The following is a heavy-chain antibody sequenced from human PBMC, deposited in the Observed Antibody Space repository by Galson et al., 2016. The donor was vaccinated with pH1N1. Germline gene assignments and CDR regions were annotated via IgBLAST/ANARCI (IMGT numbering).Heavy chain of an antibody. J-gene: IGHJ6*02. V-gene: IGHV3-30*02. D-gene: IGHD2-2*01. CDR2: IRDDGSNK. CDR1: GFTFSSYG. CDR3: AKPDCSSPRCEGDYYYGMDV. Sequence: SLRLSCAASGFTFSSYGMHWVRQAPGKGLEWVAFIRDDGSNKYYADSVKGRFTISRDSSKTTLYLQMTSLRAEDTAVYYCAKPDCSSPRCEGDYYYGMDVWGQGTTVTVSS.